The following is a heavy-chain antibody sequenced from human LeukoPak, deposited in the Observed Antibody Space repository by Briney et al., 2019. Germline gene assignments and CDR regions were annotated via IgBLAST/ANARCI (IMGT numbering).Heavy chain of an antibody. D-gene: IGHD6-6*01. V-gene: IGHV4-4*09. Sequence: SETLSLTCTVSGGSISSYYWSWIRQPPGKGLEWIGYIYTSGSTNYNPSLKSRVTISVDTPKNQFSLKLSSVTAADTAVYYCARLLAARHGLHYYYYMDVWGKGTTVTVSS. CDR2: IYTSGST. J-gene: IGHJ6*03. CDR3: ARLLAARHGLHYYYYMDV. CDR1: GGSISSYY.